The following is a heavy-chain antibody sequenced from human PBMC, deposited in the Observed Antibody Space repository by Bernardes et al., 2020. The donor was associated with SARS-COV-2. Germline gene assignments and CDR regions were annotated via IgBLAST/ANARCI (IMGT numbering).Heavy chain of an antibody. J-gene: IGHJ4*02. D-gene: IGHD6-19*01. Sequence: GGSLRLSCTASGFTFSNFGMHWVRQAPGKGLEWVAIIWYDVSYKYYADSVKGRFTISRDNSKNTLYLQMNSLRAEDTAVYYCAREGARFIAVAGSPPIDYWGQGTLVTVSS. V-gene: IGHV3-33*01. CDR3: AREGARFIAVAGSPPIDY. CDR2: IWYDVSYK. CDR1: GFTFSNFG.